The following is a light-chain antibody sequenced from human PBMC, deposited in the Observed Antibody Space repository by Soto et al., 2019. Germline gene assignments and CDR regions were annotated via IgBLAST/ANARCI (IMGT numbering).Light chain of an antibody. CDR3: QQYGSSPQS. V-gene: IGKV3-20*01. CDR1: RFIPSRY. Sequence: EIVLTQSPGTLSLSPGERATLSCRASRFIPSRYLAWYQQKPGQAPRLLIYGASSRATGIPDRFSGSGSGTDFTLTISRLEPEDFAVYYCQQYGSSPQSFGGGTKVDIK. CDR2: GAS. J-gene: IGKJ4*01.